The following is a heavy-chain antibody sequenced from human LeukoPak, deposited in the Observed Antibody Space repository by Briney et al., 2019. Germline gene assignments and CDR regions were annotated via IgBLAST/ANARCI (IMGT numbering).Heavy chain of an antibody. J-gene: IGHJ5*02. D-gene: IGHD3-3*01. CDR2: INPNSGDT. Sequence: ASVKVSCKASGYTFTGYYMHWVRQAPGQGLEWMGWINPNSGDTNYAQKLQGRVTMTTDTSTSTAYMELRSLRSDDTAVYYCARDPFWSGYYKGREYNWFDPWGQGTLVTVSS. CDR1: GYTFTGYY. CDR3: ARDPFWSGYYKGREYNWFDP. V-gene: IGHV1-2*02.